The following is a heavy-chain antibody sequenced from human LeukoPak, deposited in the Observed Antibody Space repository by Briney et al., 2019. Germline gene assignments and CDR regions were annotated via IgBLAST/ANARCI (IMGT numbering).Heavy chain of an antibody. CDR2: ISNSGGSS. CDR1: GFTFSSYA. CDR3: AKSRKKVATINIDY. J-gene: IGHJ4*01. V-gene: IGHV3-23*01. Sequence: PGGSLRLSCAASGFTFSSYAMSWVRQAPGKGLEWVSGISNSGGSSYYADSVKGRFTISRDNSKNTLNLQMNSLRAENTAIYYCAKSRKKVATINIDYWGQGTLVTVSS. D-gene: IGHD5-12*01.